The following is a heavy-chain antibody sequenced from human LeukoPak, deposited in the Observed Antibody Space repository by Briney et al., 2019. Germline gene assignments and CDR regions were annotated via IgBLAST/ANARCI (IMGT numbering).Heavy chain of an antibody. D-gene: IGHD2-2*01. Sequence: GASVKVSCKASGYTFTSYGISWVRQALGQGLEWMGWISAYNGNTNYAQKLQGRVTMTTDTSTSTAYMELRSLRSDDTAVYYCARVGCSSTSCYPYYYYYYMDVWGKGTTVTVSS. V-gene: IGHV1-18*01. J-gene: IGHJ6*03. CDR2: ISAYNGNT. CDR1: GYTFTSYG. CDR3: ARVGCSSTSCYPYYYYYYMDV.